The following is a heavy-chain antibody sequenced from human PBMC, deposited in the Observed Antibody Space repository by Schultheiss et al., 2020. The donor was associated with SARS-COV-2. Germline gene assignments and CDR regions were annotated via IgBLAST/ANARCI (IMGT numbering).Heavy chain of an antibody. CDR3: ARGGQQYYSC. V-gene: IGHV4-31*03. D-gene: IGHD3-16*01. J-gene: IGHJ4*02. Sequence: SETLSLTCTVSGGSISSGGYYWSWIRQHPGKGLEWIGYIYYSGSTYYNPSLKSRVTISVDTSKNQFSLKLSSVTAADTAVYYCARGGQQYYSCWGQGTLVTVSS. CDR2: IYYSGST. CDR1: GGSISSGGYY.